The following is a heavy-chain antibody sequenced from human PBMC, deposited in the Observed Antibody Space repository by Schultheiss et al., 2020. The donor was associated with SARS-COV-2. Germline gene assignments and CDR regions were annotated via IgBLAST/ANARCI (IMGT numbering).Heavy chain of an antibody. CDR2: INPNSGGT. CDR1: GYTFTGYY. CDR3: ARDSGDYEQNDAFDI. V-gene: IGHV1-2*02. Sequence: ASVKVSCKASGYTFTGYYMHWVRQAPGQGLEWMGWINPNSGGTNYAQKFQGRVTMTRDTSISTAYMELSRLRSDDTAVYYCARDSGDYEQNDAFDIWGQGTMVTVSS. D-gene: IGHD4-17*01. J-gene: IGHJ3*02.